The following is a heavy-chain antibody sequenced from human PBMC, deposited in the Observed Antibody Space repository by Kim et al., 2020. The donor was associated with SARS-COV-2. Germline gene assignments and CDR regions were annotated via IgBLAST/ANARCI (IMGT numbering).Heavy chain of an antibody. V-gene: IGHV3-72*01. CDR2: SRHKARSYST. CDR3: GRVLVAATVMDV. J-gene: IGHJ6*02. CDR1: GFTFSDHY. D-gene: IGHD1-26*01. Sequence: GGSLRLSCVGSGFTFSDHYIDWVRQAPGKGLEWVGRSRHKARSYSTEYAASVKGRFSISRDDSKNSVYLQMDSLKSEDTAVYYCGRVLVAATVMDVWGQGTMVTVSS.